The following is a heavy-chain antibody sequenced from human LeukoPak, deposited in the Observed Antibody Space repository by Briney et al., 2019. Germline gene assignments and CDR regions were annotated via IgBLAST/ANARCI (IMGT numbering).Heavy chain of an antibody. J-gene: IGHJ5*02. V-gene: IGHV4-34*01. CDR2: INHSGSA. CDR3: SAFGYYGSGSYNWFDP. D-gene: IGHD3-10*01. Sequence: PSETLSLTCAVYGGSFSGYYWSWIRQPPGKGLEWIGEINHSGSANYNPSLKSRVTISVDTSKNQFSLKLSSVTAADTAVYYCSAFGYYGSGSYNWFDPWGQGTLVTVSS. CDR1: GGSFSGYY.